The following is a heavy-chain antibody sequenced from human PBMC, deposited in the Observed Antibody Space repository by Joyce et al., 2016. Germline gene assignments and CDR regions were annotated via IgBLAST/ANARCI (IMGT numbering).Heavy chain of an antibody. J-gene: IGHJ4*02. V-gene: IGHV6-1*01. CDR3: ARAGYYHTSGYYYPNFDY. CDR2: TYYSVKLYN. Sequence: QVQLQQSGPGLVKPSQTLSLTCAISGVSVSSNRAAWNWIRQSPSRGLEWLGRTYYSVKLYNDYAVSVKSRIPINPDTPKNQFSLQLNSVTPEDAAVYYCARAGYYHTSGYYYPNFDYWGPGTLVTVSS. D-gene: IGHD3-22*01. CDR1: GVSVSSNRAA.